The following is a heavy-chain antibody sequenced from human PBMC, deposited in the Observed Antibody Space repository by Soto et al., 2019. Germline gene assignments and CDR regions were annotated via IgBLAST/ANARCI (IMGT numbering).Heavy chain of an antibody. J-gene: IGHJ5*02. CDR1: GGSISSSNW. CDR3: ARGGVRRGTVVTNWFDP. V-gene: IGHV4-4*02. Sequence: SETLSLTCAVSGGSISSSNWWSWVRQPPGKGLGWIGEIYHSGSTNYNPSLKSRVTISVDKSKNQFSLKLSSVTAADTAVYYCARGGVRRGTVVTNWFDPWGQGTLVTVSS. CDR2: IYHSGST. D-gene: IGHD2-15*01.